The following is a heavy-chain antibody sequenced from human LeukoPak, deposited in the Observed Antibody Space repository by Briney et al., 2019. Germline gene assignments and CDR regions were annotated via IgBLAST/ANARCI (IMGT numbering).Heavy chain of an antibody. V-gene: IGHV4-4*07. Sequence: PSETLSLTCTVSGGSISSYYWSWIRQPAGKGLEWIGRIYTSGSTNYNPSLKSRVTMSVDTSKNQFSLKLSSVTAADTAVYYCARSYCSGGSCHRSPRIWYFDLWGRGTLVTVSS. CDR3: ARSYCSGGSCHRSPRIWYFDL. CDR1: GGSISSYY. CDR2: IYTSGST. D-gene: IGHD2-15*01. J-gene: IGHJ2*01.